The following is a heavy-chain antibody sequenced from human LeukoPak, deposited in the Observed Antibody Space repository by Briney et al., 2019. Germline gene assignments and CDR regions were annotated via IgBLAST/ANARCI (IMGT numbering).Heavy chain of an antibody. CDR1: GGSFSGYY. CDR2: INHSGST. D-gene: IGHD3-22*01. J-gene: IGHJ6*03. Sequence: SETLSLTCAVYGGSFSGYYWSWIRQPPGKGLEWIGEINHSGSTNYNPSLKSRVTISVDTSKNQFSLKLSSVTAADTAVYYCARGTQDSSGYIPRRLNYYYYMDVWGKGTTVTVSS. V-gene: IGHV4-34*01. CDR3: ARGTQDSSGYIPRRLNYYYYMDV.